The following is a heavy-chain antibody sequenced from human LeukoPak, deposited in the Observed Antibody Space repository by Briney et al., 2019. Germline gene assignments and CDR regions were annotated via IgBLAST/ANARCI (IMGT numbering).Heavy chain of an antibody. Sequence: GGTLRLSCAGSGFPFSSHGMNWVRQAPGKGLGWVSGISPGGGPTYYADSVKGRFTISRDNSKNTLYLQMNSLRAEDTAVYYCANHPYYYGSGSSHDYWGQGTLVTVSS. J-gene: IGHJ4*02. CDR1: GFPFSSHG. D-gene: IGHD3-10*01. V-gene: IGHV3-23*01. CDR3: ANHPYYYGSGSSHDY. CDR2: ISPGGGPT.